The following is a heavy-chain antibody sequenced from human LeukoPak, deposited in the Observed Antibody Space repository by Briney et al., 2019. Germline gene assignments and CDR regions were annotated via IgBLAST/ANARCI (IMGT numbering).Heavy chain of an antibody. D-gene: IGHD3-10*01. J-gene: IGHJ4*02. CDR1: GFTFSSYE. CDR2: ISSGGSTI. V-gene: IGHV3-48*03. Sequence: PGGSLRLSCAASGFTFSSYEMNWVRQAPGKGLEWASYISSGGSTIYYADSVKGRFTISRDNAKNSLYLQMNSLRAEDTAVYYCASSPGWAGSGSFDYWGQGTLVTVSS. CDR3: ASSPGWAGSGSFDY.